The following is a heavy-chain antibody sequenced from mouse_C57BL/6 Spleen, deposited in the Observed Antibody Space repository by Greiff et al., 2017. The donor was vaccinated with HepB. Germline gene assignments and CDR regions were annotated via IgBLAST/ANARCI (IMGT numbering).Heavy chain of an antibody. D-gene: IGHD3-3*01. CDR2: INPNNGGT. CDR3: ARLGGQAFAY. Sequence: EVKLQESGPELVKPGASVKMSCKASGYTFTDYNMHWVKQSHGKSLEWIGYINPNNGGTSYNQKFKGKATLTVNKSSSTAYMELRSLTSEDSAVYYCARLGGQAFAYWGQGTLVTVSA. V-gene: IGHV1-22*01. CDR1: GYTFTDYN. J-gene: IGHJ3*01.